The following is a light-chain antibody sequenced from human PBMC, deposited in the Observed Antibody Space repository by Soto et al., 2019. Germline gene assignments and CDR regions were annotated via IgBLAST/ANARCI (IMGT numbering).Light chain of an antibody. CDR3: QQRRNWLT. CDR2: DAS. CDR1: QSVSSF. J-gene: IGKJ4*01. Sequence: EIFLTQFPATLSLSPGARATLSCRASQSVSSFLAWYQQKPGQAPRLLIYDASIRAAGNPARFSGSGSWTDFTLTISRVAPEDFAVYHCQQRRNWLTFGGGTKLEIK. V-gene: IGKV3-11*01.